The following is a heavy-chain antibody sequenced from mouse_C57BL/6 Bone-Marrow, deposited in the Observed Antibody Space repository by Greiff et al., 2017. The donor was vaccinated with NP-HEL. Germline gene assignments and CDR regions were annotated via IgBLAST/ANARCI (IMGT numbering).Heavy chain of an antibody. V-gene: IGHV1-66*01. J-gene: IGHJ4*01. CDR2: IYPGSGNT. D-gene: IGHD1-1*01. Sequence: QVQLQQSGPELVKPGASVKISCKASGYSFTSYYIHWVKQRPGQGLEWIGWIYPGSGNTKYNEKFKGKATLTADTSSSTAYMQLSSLTSEDSAVYYCATSSYYYGTSYAMDYWGQGTSVTVSS. CDR3: ATSSYYYGTSYAMDY. CDR1: GYSFTSYY.